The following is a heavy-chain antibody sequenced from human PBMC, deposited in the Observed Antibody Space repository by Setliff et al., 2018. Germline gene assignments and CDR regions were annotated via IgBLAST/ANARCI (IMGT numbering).Heavy chain of an antibody. CDR1: GGSISSSSYY. J-gene: IGHJ4*02. D-gene: IGHD3-22*01. CDR3: ARGLSYYDSSGYHTARYYFDY. V-gene: IGHV4-39*07. Sequence: KPSETLSLTCTVSGGSISSSSYYWGWIRQPPGKGLEWIGSIYYSGSTYYNPSLKSRVTISVDTSKNQFSLKLSSVTAADTAMYYCARGLSYYDSSGYHTARYYFDYWGQGTLVTVSS. CDR2: IYYSGST.